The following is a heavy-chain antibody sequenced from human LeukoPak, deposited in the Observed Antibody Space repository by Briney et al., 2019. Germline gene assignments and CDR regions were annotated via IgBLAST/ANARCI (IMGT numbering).Heavy chain of an antibody. CDR2: INHSGST. J-gene: IGHJ6*02. V-gene: IGHV4-34*01. CDR1: GGSFSGYY. CDR3: ARRSSYCGGSCYSYYYYYYGMDV. D-gene: IGHD2-15*01. Sequence: PSETLSLTCAVYGGSFSGYYWSWIRQPPGKGLEWIGEINHSGSTNYNPSLKSRVTISVDTSKNQFSLKLSSVTAADTAVYYCARRSSYCGGSCYSYYYYYYGMDVWGQGTTVTVSS.